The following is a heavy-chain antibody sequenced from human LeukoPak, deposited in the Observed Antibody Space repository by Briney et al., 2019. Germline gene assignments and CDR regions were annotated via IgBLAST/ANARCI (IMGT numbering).Heavy chain of an antibody. CDR2: IIPIFGTA. CDR3: ARALGGELPPFDN. J-gene: IGHJ4*02. Sequence: AASVKVSCKASGGTFSSYAISWVRQAPGQGLEWMGGIIPIFGTANYAQKFQGRVTITADESTSTAYMELSSLRSEDTAVFYCARALGGELPPFDNWGQGTLVTVSS. V-gene: IGHV1-69*13. CDR1: GGTFSSYA. D-gene: IGHD1-26*01.